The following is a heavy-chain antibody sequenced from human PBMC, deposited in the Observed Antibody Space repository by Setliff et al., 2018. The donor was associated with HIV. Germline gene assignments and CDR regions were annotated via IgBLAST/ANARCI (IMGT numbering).Heavy chain of an antibody. V-gene: IGHV4-34*01. CDR1: DGSFSGYY. Sequence: SETLSLTCAVYDGSFSGYYWSWIRQPPGKGLEWIGEIDHSGSTNYNPSLKSRVTISVDTSKTQFSLRLSSVTAADTAVYFCARALANWVGRRAFGIWGQGTMVTV. CDR3: ARALANWVGRRAFGI. D-gene: IGHD1-1*01. J-gene: IGHJ3*02. CDR2: IDHSGST.